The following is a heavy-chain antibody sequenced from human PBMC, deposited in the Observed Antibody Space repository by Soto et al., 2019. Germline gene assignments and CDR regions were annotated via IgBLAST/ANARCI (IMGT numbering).Heavy chain of an antibody. V-gene: IGHV4-4*07. Sequence: PSETLSLTCTVSGGSLNNYNWNWIRQSAGTGLEWIGRIYSSGKTYYNPSLKSRVTLSLDMLNNQISLKVTSVTAADTAMYYCARERTYQMFGDDALDFWGLGTMVTVSS. CDR1: GGSLNNYN. CDR2: IYSSGKT. D-gene: IGHD2-2*01. CDR3: ARERTYQMFGDDALDF. J-gene: IGHJ3*01.